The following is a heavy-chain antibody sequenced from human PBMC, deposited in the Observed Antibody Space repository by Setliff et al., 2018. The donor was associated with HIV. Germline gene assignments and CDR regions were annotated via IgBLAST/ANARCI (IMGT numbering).Heavy chain of an antibody. CDR1: GFDFRNTW. V-gene: IGHV3-15*05. CDR3: AKPESQGELVGWLLDY. CDR2: IKGKTDGETT. J-gene: IGHJ4*02. D-gene: IGHD1-26*01. Sequence: GGSLRLSCTGSGFDFRNTWMSWVRQAPGKGLEWVGRIKGKTDGETTEYAAPVKGRFTISRDNSKNSLYLQMNSLRAEDTALYYCAKPESQGELVGWLLDYWGQGTLVTVSS.